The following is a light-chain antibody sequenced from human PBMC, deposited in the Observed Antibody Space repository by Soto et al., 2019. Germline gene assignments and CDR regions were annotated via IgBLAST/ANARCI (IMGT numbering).Light chain of an antibody. J-gene: IGKJ1*01. CDR3: HQYNHWLTWT. CDR2: GAS. V-gene: IGKV3-15*01. CDR1: QTISTW. Sequence: MTHSPSTLSASVGDRVTITCRASQTISTWLAWHQQKPGQAPRLLIYGASTRATGIPGRFSGSGSGTEFTLTISSLQSEDFAVYYCHQYNHWLTWTFGQGTKVDIK.